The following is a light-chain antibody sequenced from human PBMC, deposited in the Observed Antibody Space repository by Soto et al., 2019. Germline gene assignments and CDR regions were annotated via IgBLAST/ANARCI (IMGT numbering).Light chain of an antibody. J-gene: IGKJ3*01. CDR1: QSVSSY. CDR3: HQRSKWPLT. Sequence: EVVLTQSPATLSLSPGERATLSCRASQSVSSYLAWYQQKPGQAPRLLIYDASNRATGIPARFSGSGSGTDFTLTISRLEPEEFAVYYCHQRSKWPLTFGPGTKVEI. V-gene: IGKV3-11*01. CDR2: DAS.